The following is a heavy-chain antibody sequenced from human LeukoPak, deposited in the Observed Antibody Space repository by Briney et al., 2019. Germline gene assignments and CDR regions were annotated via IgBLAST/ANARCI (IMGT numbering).Heavy chain of an antibody. CDR3: ARGAGYYDFWSGYYNSFNWFDP. CDR1: GGSFSGYY. J-gene: IGHJ5*02. V-gene: IGHV4-34*01. CDR2: INHSGST. D-gene: IGHD3-3*01. Sequence: SETLSLTCAVYGGSFSGYYWSWIRQPPGKGLEWIGEINHSGSTNYNPSLKSRVTISVDTSKNQFSLRLSSVTAADTAVYYCARGAGYYDFWSGYYNSFNWFDPWGQGTLVTVSS.